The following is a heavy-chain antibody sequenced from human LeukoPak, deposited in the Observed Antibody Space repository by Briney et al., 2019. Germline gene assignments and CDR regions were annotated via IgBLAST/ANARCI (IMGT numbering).Heavy chain of an antibody. CDR3: ARDGYNSGYFDY. V-gene: IGHV4-30-4*08. J-gene: IGHJ4*02. CDR2: IYYSGST. D-gene: IGHD5-24*01. Sequence: SETLSLTCTVSGASISSAGYYWSWIRQNPGQGLEYIGYIYYSGSTDYNPSLKSRLTISVDTSKNQFSLKLSSVTAADTAVYYCARDGYNSGYFDYWGQGTLDTVSS. CDR1: GASISSAGYY.